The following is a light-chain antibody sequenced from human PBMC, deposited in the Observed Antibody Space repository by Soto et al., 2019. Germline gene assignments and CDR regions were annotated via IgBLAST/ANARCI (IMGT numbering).Light chain of an antibody. Sequence: EIVLKQSPATLSLSPGERATLSCRASQSVSSYFAWYQQKPGQAPRLLIYDASNRATGIPARFSGSGSGTDFTLTISSLEPEDFAVYYCQQRSNWPPFTFGPGTKVDI. J-gene: IGKJ3*01. CDR2: DAS. V-gene: IGKV3-11*01. CDR3: QQRSNWPPFT. CDR1: QSVSSY.